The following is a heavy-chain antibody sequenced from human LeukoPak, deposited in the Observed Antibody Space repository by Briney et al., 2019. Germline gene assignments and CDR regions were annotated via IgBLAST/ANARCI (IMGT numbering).Heavy chain of an antibody. CDR2: INPNSGGT. Sequence: GASVKVSCKASGYTFTGYYMHWVRQAPGQGLEWMGWINPNSGGTNYAQKFQGRVTMTRDTSISTAYMELSRLRSDDTAVYYCAAASQLLSGGNDAFDIWGQGTMVTVSS. CDR3: AAASQLLSGGNDAFDI. CDR1: GYTFTGYY. J-gene: IGHJ3*02. D-gene: IGHD2-2*01. V-gene: IGHV1-2*02.